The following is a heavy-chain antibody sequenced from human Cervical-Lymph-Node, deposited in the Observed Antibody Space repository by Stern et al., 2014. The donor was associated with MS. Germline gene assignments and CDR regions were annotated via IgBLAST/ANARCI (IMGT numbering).Heavy chain of an antibody. CDR1: GFTFKEYS. Sequence: EVQLLESGGGLVQPGGSLRLSCAASGFTFKEYSMNWVRQAPGKGLEWVSSITSGSSDIHYADSVKGRFTISRDNVKNSLYLQMNSLRAEDTALYYCAREDYTQDFDYWGRGTLVTVSS. CDR2: ITSGSSDI. CDR3: AREDYTQDFDY. J-gene: IGHJ4*02. V-gene: IGHV3-21*01. D-gene: IGHD4-11*01.